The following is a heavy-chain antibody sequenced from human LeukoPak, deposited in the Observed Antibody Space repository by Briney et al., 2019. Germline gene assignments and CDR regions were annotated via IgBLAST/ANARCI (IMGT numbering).Heavy chain of an antibody. J-gene: IGHJ4*02. CDR3: AIGGDSSTSCYRCFNY. D-gene: IGHD2-2*01. Sequence: GESLKILCYGFGYSFTNYWNGWGRQMPGKGLEGMGMIYPDYSDTRYSPSFQGQVTISADKSIGPAYLQWSSLKASDTAMYYCAIGGDSSTSCYRCFNYWGQGTLVTVSS. CDR1: GYSFTNYW. CDR2: IYPDYSDT. V-gene: IGHV5-51*01.